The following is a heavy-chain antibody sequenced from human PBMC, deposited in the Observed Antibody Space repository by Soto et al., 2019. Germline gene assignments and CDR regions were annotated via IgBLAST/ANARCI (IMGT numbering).Heavy chain of an antibody. Sequence: QVQLQESGPGLVKPSQTLSLTCTVSVGSISSGDYYWSWIRQPPGKGLEWIGYIYYSGSTYYNPSLKSRVTISVDTSKNQFSLKLSSVTAADTAVYYCARAGGATVVSGNWFDPWGQGTLVTVSS. D-gene: IGHD4-17*01. J-gene: IGHJ5*02. CDR2: IYYSGST. CDR3: ARAGGATVVSGNWFDP. V-gene: IGHV4-30-4*01. CDR1: VGSISSGDYY.